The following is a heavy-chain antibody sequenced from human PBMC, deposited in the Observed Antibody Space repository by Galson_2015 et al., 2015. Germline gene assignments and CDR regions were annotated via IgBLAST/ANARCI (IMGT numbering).Heavy chain of an antibody. D-gene: IGHD6-13*01. CDR3: ARRGGAAAVLSTVYYGMDV. Sequence: APGKGLEWVAVIWYDGSNKYYADSVKGRFTISRDNSKNTLYLQMNSLRAEDTAVYYYARRGGAAAVLSTVYYGMDVWGQGTTVTVSS. V-gene: IGHV3-33*01. J-gene: IGHJ6*02. CDR2: IWYDGSNK.